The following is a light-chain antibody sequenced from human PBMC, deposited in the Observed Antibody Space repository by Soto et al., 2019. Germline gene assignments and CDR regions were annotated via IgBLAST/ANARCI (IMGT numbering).Light chain of an antibody. CDR3: SSYAGSSARVV. Sequence: QSVLTQPPSASGTPGQRVTISCSGSRSNIGSNTVNWYQQLPGSAPKLLIYSNNQRPSGVPDRFSGSKSGTSASLAISGLRSEDEADYYCSSYAGSSARVVFGGGTKLTVL. CDR2: SNN. J-gene: IGLJ2*01. CDR1: RSNIGSNT. V-gene: IGLV1-44*01.